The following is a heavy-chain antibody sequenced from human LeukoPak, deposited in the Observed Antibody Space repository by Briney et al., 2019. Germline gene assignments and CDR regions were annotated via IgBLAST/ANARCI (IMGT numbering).Heavy chain of an antibody. D-gene: IGHD1-26*01. V-gene: IGHV3-11*03. CDR1: GFTFSDYY. Sequence: PGGSLRLSCAASGFTFSDYYMSWIRQAPGKGLEWVSYISSSSSYTNYADSVKGRFTISRDNAKNSLYLQMDSLRAEDTAVYYCARHGSYFHDYWGQGTLVTVSS. CDR2: ISSSSSYT. J-gene: IGHJ4*02. CDR3: ARHGSYFHDY.